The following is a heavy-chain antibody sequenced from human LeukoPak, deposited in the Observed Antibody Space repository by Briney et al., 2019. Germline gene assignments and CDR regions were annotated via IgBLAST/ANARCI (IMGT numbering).Heavy chain of an antibody. V-gene: IGHV3-48*02. Sequence: GGSLRLSCEASGFPFGSYVMSWVRQAPGKGLEWIAYINHNAEMIFYPDFVKGRFTISRDNAKNSLYLQMNALRYEDTAIYYCAKDHDWAFDLWGQGTLVTVSS. CDR3: AKDHDWAFDL. CDR1: GFPFGSYV. J-gene: IGHJ4*02. D-gene: IGHD3-9*01. CDR2: INHNAEMI.